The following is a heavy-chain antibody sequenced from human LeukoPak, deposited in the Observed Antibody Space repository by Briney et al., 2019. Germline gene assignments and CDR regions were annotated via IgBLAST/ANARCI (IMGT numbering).Heavy chain of an antibody. CDR1: GGSISSYY. CDR3: ARRSYGDYSFDY. D-gene: IGHD4-17*01. V-gene: IGHV4-59*01. CDR2: IYYNGNA. Sequence: PSETLSLTCTVSGGSISSYYWSWIRQPPGKGLEWIGYIYYNGNAIYNPSLKSRVTISVDTSKNQFSLKLSSVTAADTAVYYCARRSYGDYSFDYWGQGTLVTVSS. J-gene: IGHJ4*02.